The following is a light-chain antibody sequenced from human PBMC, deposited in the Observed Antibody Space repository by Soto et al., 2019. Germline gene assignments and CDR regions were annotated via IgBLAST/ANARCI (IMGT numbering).Light chain of an antibody. CDR3: TSYTSSTSLYV. CDR2: EVN. V-gene: IGLV2-14*01. Sequence: QSTLNQPASVSGSPGQSITISCTGTSSDVGAYKYVSWYQQQAGKSPRLMIYEVNNRPSGVSNRFSGSKSGNTASLTISGLQAEDEADYYCTSYTSSTSLYVFGSGTKVTVL. J-gene: IGLJ1*01. CDR1: SSDVGAYKY.